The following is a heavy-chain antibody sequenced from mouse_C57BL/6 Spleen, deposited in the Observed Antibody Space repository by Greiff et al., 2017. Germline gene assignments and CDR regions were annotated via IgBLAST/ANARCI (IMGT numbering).Heavy chain of an antibody. CDR3: ARDEGGQDYDSSLDY. V-gene: IGHV1-62-2*01. J-gene: IGHJ2*01. Sequence: VQLQPSGAELVKPGASVKLSCTASGYTFTEYNIHWVKQRSGQGLEWIGWFYPGSGSIKYNEKFKDKATLTAAKSSSTVYMELSRLTSEDTAVYFGARDEGGQDYDSSLDYWGQGTTLTVSS. CDR2: FYPGSGSI. CDR1: GYTFTEYN. D-gene: IGHD1-1*01.